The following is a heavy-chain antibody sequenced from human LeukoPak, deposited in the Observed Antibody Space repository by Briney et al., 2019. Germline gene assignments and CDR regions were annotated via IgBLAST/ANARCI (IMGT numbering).Heavy chain of an antibody. CDR2: IIPDGSDK. Sequence: GGSLRLSCAASGFAFSSFSMHWVRQAPGKGLEHLAFIIPDGSDKYHADSVKGRFTISRDNAKNSLYLQMNSLRAEDTAVYHCARGEGGYYSYWGQGTLVTVSS. CDR1: GFAFSSFS. D-gene: IGHD3-22*01. CDR3: ARGEGGYYSY. V-gene: IGHV3-30*12. J-gene: IGHJ4*02.